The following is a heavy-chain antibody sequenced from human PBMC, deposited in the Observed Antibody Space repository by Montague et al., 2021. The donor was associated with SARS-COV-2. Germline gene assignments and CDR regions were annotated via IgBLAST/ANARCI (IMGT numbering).Heavy chain of an antibody. CDR1: GGSISSSTYY. Sequence: SETLSLTCNVSGGSISSSTYYWGWLRQPPGKGLEWIVNLYNGGTTYYSPSLQIRVTISVDTSQTHFSLNMASVTAADTAVYYCARTSRSRYSSSGNYYHHAMDVWGQGTTVTVSS. CDR3: ARTSRSRYSSSGNYYHHAMDV. D-gene: IGHD2-21*01. CDR2: LYNGGTT. V-gene: IGHV4-39*02. J-gene: IGHJ6*02.